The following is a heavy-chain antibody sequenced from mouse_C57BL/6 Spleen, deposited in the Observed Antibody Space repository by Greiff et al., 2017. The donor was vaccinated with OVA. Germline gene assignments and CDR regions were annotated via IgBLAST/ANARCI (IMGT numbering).Heavy chain of an antibody. Sequence: EVQVVESGGGLVQPKGSLKLSCAASGFSFNTYAMNWVRQAPGKGLEWVARIRSKSNNYATYYADSVKDRFTISRDDSESMLYLQMNNLKTEDTAMYYCVRQDYGSSSYFDYWGQGTTLTVSS. D-gene: IGHD1-1*01. CDR1: GFSFNTYA. CDR3: VRQDYGSSSYFDY. J-gene: IGHJ2*01. V-gene: IGHV10-1*01. CDR2: IRSKSNNYAT.